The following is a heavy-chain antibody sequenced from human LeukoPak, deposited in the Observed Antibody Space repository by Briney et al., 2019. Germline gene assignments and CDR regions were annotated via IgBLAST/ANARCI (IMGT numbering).Heavy chain of an antibody. J-gene: IGHJ4*02. CDR2: ISYDGSNK. Sequence: GGSLRLSCAASGFTFSDYAMHWVRQAPGKGLEWVAVISYDGSNKYYADSVKGRFTISRDNSKNTLYLQMNSLRAEDTAVYYCAKDEQQLVETEDYWGQGTLVTVSS. V-gene: IGHV3-30*04. CDR3: AKDEQQLVETEDY. CDR1: GFTFSDYA. D-gene: IGHD6-13*01.